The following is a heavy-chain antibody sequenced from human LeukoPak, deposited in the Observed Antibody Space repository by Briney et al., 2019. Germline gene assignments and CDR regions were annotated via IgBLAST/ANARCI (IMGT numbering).Heavy chain of an antibody. CDR1: GYTFTGYY. CDR2: INPNSGGT. J-gene: IGHJ4*02. CDR3: ARDKHYYDSSGYKNEYNFDY. Sequence: GASVKVSCKASGYTFTGYYMHWVRQAPGQGLEWMGWINPNSGGTNYAQKFQGRVTMTRDTSISTAYMGLSRLRSDDTAVYYCARDKHYYDSSGYKNEYNFDYWGQGTLVTVSS. D-gene: IGHD3-22*01. V-gene: IGHV1-2*02.